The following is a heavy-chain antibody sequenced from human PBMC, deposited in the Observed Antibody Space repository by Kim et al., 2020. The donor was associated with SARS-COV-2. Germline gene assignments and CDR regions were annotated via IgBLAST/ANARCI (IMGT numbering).Heavy chain of an antibody. V-gene: IGHV5-51*01. CDR3: ARGIGVVADSPPWFDP. Sequence: GESLKISCKGSGYSFTSYWIGWVRQMPGKGLEWMGIIYPGDSDTRYSPSFQGQVTISADKSISTAYLQWSSLKASDTAMYYCARGIGVVADSPPWFDPWGQGTLVTVSS. CDR1: GYSFTSYW. D-gene: IGHD2-21*01. CDR2: IYPGDSDT. J-gene: IGHJ5*02.